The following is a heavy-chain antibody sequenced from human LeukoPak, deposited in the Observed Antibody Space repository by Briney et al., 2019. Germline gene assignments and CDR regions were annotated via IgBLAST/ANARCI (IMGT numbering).Heavy chain of an antibody. D-gene: IGHD2-2*01. V-gene: IGHV3-9*01. CDR3: AKGGTDPAAPVDS. Sequence: GGSLRLSCVASGFTYDDYAMHWVRQPPGKGPELVSTITWNSGARHYADSVKGRFTISRDNAKNSLFLLINNLGSEDTAFYFCAKGGTDPAAPVDSWGQGTLVTVSS. CDR2: ITWNSGAR. CDR1: GFTYDDYA. J-gene: IGHJ5*01.